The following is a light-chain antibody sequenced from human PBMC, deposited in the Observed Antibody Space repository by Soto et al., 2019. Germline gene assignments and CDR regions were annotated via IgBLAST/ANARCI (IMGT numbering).Light chain of an antibody. CDR1: QSISSW. CDR2: DAS. CDR3: QQYDTLVT. Sequence: DIQMTQSPSTLSASVGDRVTITCRASQSISSWLAWYQQKPGKAPKLLIYDASSLETGVPSRFSGSGSGADFTFTISSLQPEDIGTYYCQQYDTLVTFGGGTKVDIK. V-gene: IGKV1-5*01. J-gene: IGKJ4*01.